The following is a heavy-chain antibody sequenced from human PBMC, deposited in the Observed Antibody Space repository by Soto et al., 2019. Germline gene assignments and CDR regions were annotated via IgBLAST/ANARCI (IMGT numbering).Heavy chain of an antibody. V-gene: IGHV1-3*01. CDR2: INAGNGNT. CDR1: GYTFTSYA. D-gene: IGHD3-3*01. Sequence: QVQLVQSGAEVKKPGASVKVYCKASGYTFTSYAMHWVRQAPGQRLEWMGWINAGNGNTKYSQKFQGRVTTTRDTSASTAYMELSSLRSEDTAVYYCARNSDFWSGYYKTNWFDPWGQGTLVTVSS. J-gene: IGHJ5*02. CDR3: ARNSDFWSGYYKTNWFDP.